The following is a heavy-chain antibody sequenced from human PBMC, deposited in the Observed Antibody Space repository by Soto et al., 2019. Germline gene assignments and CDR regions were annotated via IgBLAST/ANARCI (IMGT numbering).Heavy chain of an antibody. CDR1: GGAISSYY. D-gene: IGHD1-26*01. CDR3: ARRWGAAVDY. CDR2: IYYSGST. J-gene: IGHJ4*02. V-gene: IGHV4-59*08. Sequence: QVQLQESGPGLVKPSETLSLTCTDSGGAISSYYWSWIRQPPGKGLEWIGYIYYSGSTNYNPSLKSRVTISVDTSKNQFSLKLSSVTAADTAVYYCARRWGAAVDYWGQGTLVTVSS.